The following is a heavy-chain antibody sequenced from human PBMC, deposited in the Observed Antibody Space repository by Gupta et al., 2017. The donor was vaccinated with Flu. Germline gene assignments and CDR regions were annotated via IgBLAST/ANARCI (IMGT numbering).Heavy chain of an antibody. Sequence: EVQMVESGGGLVKPGGSLRLSCAASGFTFSSYTMNWVRQAPGKGLEWVSSISSGSDYMYYADSVKGRFTISRDDSKNSLYLQMNSLRADDTAVYYCARTLYSMSSDFDYWGQGTLVTVSS. CDR1: GFTFSSYT. CDR3: ARTLYSMSSDFDY. J-gene: IGHJ4*02. CDR2: ISSGSDYM. D-gene: IGHD6-6*01. V-gene: IGHV3-21*02.